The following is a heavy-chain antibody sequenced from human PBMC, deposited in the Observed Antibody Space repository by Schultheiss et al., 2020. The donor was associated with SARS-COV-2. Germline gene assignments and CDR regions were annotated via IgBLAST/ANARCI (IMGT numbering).Heavy chain of an antibody. CDR1: GGSISSGGYY. D-gene: IGHD1-26*01. CDR3: ARVRSGYVDY. J-gene: IGHJ4*02. CDR2: IYYSGST. Sequence: SETLSLTCTVSGGSISSGGYYWSWIRQHPGKVLEWIGYIYYSGSTYYNPSLKSRVTISVDRSMNQFSLKLSSVTAADTAVYYCARVRSGYVDYWGQGTLVTVSS. V-gene: IGHV4-31*03.